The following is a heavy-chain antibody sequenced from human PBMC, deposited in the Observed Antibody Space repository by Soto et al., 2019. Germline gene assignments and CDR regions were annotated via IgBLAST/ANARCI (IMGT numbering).Heavy chain of an antibody. J-gene: IGHJ6*02. CDR1: GFTFSSYA. CDR3: ARDQSPGAEARFYTMTTLEGVDYYGMDV. Sequence: PGGSLRLSCAASGFTFSSYAMHWVRQAPGKGLEWVAVISYDGSNKYYADSVKGRFTISRDNSKNTLYLQMNSLRAEDTAVYYCARDQSPGAEARFYTMTTLEGVDYYGMDVWGQGTTVTVS. D-gene: IGHD4-17*01. V-gene: IGHV3-30-3*01. CDR2: ISYDGSNK.